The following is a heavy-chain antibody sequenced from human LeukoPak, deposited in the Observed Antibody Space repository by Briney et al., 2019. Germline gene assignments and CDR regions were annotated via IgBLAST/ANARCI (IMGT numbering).Heavy chain of an antibody. CDR3: ARGLTYYDSSGYYSNWFDP. CDR2: ISGSGGST. V-gene: IGHV3-23*01. D-gene: IGHD3-22*01. CDR1: GFTFSSYA. Sequence: GGSLRLSCAASGFTFSSYAMSWVRQAPGKGLEWVSAISGSGGSTYYADSVKGRFTISRDNAKNTLYLQMNSLRAEDTAVYYCARGLTYYDSSGYYSNWFDPWGQGTLVTVSS. J-gene: IGHJ5*02.